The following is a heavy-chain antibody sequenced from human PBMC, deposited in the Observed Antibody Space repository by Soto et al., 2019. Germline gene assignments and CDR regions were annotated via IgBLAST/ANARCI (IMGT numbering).Heavy chain of an antibody. CDR1: GFTFSSYS. J-gene: IGHJ4*02. V-gene: IGHV3-21*01. D-gene: IGHD6-6*01. CDR3: ARDYRAAARPGHFDY. Sequence: GGSLRLSCAASGFTFSSYSMNWVRQAPGKGLEWVSSISSSSSYIYYADSVKGRFTISRDNAKNSLYLQMNSLRAEDTAVYYCARDYRAAARPGHFDYWGQGNLVTVSS. CDR2: ISSSSSYI.